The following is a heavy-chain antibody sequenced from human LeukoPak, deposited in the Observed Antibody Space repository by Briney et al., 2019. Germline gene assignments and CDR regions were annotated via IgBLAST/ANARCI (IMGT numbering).Heavy chain of an antibody. CDR3: ARSLDGYNYDYYYYGMDV. Sequence: SETLSLTCTVSGGSISSYYWSWIRQPPGKGLEWIGYIYYSGSTNYNPSLKSRVTISVDTSKNQFSLKLSSVTAADTAVYYCARSLDGYNYDYYYYGMDVWGQGTTVTVSS. CDR2: IYYSGST. D-gene: IGHD5-24*01. CDR1: GGSISSYY. V-gene: IGHV4-59*08. J-gene: IGHJ6*02.